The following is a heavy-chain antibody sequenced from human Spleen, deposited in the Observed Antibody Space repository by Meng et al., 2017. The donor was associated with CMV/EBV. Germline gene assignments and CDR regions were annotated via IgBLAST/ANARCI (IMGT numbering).Heavy chain of an antibody. CDR2: ISVYNGNT. CDR3: ARDQVEYVVAVPDGFDI. CDR1: GYTFTSYY. D-gene: IGHD2/OR15-2a*01. V-gene: IGHV1-18*04. Sequence: ASVKVSCKASGYTFTSYYIHWMRQTPGQGLEWMGWISVYNGNTNYAQRFQDRVTMTTDTSTSTAYMDLRSLRSDDTAVYYCARDQVEYVVAVPDGFDIWGRGTMVTVSS. J-gene: IGHJ3*02.